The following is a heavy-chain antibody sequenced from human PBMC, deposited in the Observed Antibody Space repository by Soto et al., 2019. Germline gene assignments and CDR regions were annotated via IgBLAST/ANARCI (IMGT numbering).Heavy chain of an antibody. Sequence: EVQLEESGGDLVQPGGSLRLSCAASGFTLSAYWMTWVRQAPGKGLEWVANINRDGSKKSYLDSGRGRFTISRDNVGNSLYLQMDSLRAHDTALYYCARDVSPGSSSLYLDAFDIWGQGTMVTVSS. J-gene: IGHJ3*02. V-gene: IGHV3-7*05. CDR2: INRDGSKK. CDR1: GFTLSAYW. D-gene: IGHD6-13*01. CDR3: ARDVSPGSSSLYLDAFDI.